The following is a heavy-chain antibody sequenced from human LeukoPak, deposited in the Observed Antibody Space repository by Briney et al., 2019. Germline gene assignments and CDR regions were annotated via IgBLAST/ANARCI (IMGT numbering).Heavy chain of an antibody. J-gene: IGHJ4*02. CDR3: TTRYNWNNGVTFDH. Sequence: NPGGSLRLSCAASGFTFSNAWMSWVRQAPGKGLEWVGRIKSKTDGGTTDYAAPVKGRFTISRDDSKNTLYLQMNSLKTEDTAVYYCTTRYNWNNGVTFDHWGQGTLVTVSS. CDR2: IKSKTDGGTT. D-gene: IGHD1/OR15-1a*01. V-gene: IGHV3-15*01. CDR1: GFTFSNAW.